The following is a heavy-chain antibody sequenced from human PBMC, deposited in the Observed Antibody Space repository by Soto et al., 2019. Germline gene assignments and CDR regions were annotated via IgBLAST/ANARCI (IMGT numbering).Heavy chain of an antibody. CDR2: SIPISGTA. D-gene: IGHD3-16*01. V-gene: IGHV1-69*01. CDR3: XXXXXXXXXLEIYYYYYYGMDV. Sequence: QVQLVQSGAEVKKPGSSVKVSCKASGGTFSSYAISWVRQAPGQGLEWMGGSIPISGTANYAQKFQGRVTXTAXESXXXXXXXXXXXXXXXXXXXXXXXXXXXXXXLEIYYYYYYGMDVWGQGTTVTVSS. J-gene: IGHJ6*02. CDR1: GGTFSSYA.